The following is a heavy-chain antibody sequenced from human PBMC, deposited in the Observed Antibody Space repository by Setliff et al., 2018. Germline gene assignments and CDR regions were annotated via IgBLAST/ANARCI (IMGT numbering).Heavy chain of an antibody. CDR2: IYYSGST. V-gene: IGHV4-31*03. CDR3: AKSGYYSIDAFDI. D-gene: IGHD3-22*01. J-gene: IGHJ3*02. CDR1: GGSISGGGYY. Sequence: LSLTCTVSGGSISGGGYYWSWIRQHPRKGLEWIGYIYYSGSTNYTPSLKSRVTLSVDTSRNHFSLKLNSVTAADTAVYYCAKSGYYSIDAFDIWGQGTMVTV.